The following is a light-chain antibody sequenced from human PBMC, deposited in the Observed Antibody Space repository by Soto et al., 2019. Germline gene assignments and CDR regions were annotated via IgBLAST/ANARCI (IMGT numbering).Light chain of an antibody. CDR2: DAS. CDR1: QSVSRS. V-gene: IGKV3-11*01. Sequence: EIVLTQSPATLSLSPGDRATLSCRASQSVSRSLTWYQQKPGQAPRLLIYDASTRATGIPPRFSGSGSGTDFTLTISSLEPEDFATYYCQQSYSTPPYTFGQGTKLEIK. CDR3: QQSYSTPPYT. J-gene: IGKJ2*01.